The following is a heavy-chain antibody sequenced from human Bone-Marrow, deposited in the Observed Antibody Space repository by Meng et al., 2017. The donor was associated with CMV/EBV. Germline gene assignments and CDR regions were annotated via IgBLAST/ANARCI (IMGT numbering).Heavy chain of an antibody. CDR2: IYYSGST. CDR1: GGSVSSGSYY. J-gene: IGHJ6*02. Sequence: SETLSLTCTVSGGSVSSGSYYWSWIRQPPGKGLEWIGYIYYSGSTNYNPSLKSRVTISVDTSKNQFSLKLSSVTAADTAVYYCVKYQLLLSYYGMDVWGQRTTVTVSS. V-gene: IGHV4-61*01. D-gene: IGHD2-2*01. CDR3: VKYQLLLSYYGMDV.